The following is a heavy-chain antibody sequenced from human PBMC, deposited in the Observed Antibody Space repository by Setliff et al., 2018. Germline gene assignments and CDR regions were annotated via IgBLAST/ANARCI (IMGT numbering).Heavy chain of an antibody. J-gene: IGHJ1*01. D-gene: IGHD6-13*01. CDR3: ARGTSSSSWPEYFQH. CDR1: GYTFTGYY. CDR2: INPNTGGT. Sequence: RASVKVSCKASGYTFTGYYMHWVRQAPGQGLEWMGWINPNTGGTNYAQKFQGRVTMTRDTSISTAYMELSRLRSDDTAVYYCARGTSSSSWPEYFQHWGQGTLVTVSS. V-gene: IGHV1-2*02.